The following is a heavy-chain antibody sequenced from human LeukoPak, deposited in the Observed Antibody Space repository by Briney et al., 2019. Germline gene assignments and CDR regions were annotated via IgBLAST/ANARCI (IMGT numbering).Heavy chain of an antibody. V-gene: IGHV3-11*01. J-gene: IGHJ4*02. D-gene: IGHD3-10*01. Sequence: LSLTCTVSGGSISTSNYYWGWIRQAPGKGLEWVSYISSSGSTIYYADSVKGRFTISRDNAKNSLYLQMNSLRAEDTAVYYCARFRGVKGYYFDYWGQGTLVTVSS. CDR3: ARFRGVKGYYFDY. CDR2: ISSSGSTI. CDR1: GGSISTSNYY.